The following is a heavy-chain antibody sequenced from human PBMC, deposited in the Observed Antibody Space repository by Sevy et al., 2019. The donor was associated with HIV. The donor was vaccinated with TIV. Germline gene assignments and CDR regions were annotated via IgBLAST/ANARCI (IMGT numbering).Heavy chain of an antibody. CDR3: ARDLPPSATTVAHFDF. D-gene: IGHD4-17*01. CDR1: GFSFSNYE. J-gene: IGHJ4*02. V-gene: IGHV3-48*03. CDR2: ISSSGSRI. Sequence: GGSLRLSCPASGFSFSNYEMNWVRQAPGKGLEWISYISSSGSRIYYADPLRGQFIISRNNAKNSLYLQMSSLRAEDTAVYYCARDLPPSATTVAHFDFWGQGTLVTVSS.